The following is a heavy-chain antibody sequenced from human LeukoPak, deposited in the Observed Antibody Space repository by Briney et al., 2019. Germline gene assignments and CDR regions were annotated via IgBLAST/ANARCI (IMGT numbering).Heavy chain of an antibody. J-gene: IGHJ3*02. CDR3: ARGEKRFGESQDAFDI. V-gene: IGHV1-18*04. D-gene: IGHD3-10*01. CDR1: GYSFTSYW. CDR2: ISNYNGNT. Sequence: GESLKISCKGSGYSFTSYWIGWVRQMPGKGLEWMGWISNYNGNTKYVEKFQGRVSMTRDTSTSTAYMEVRSLTSDDTAVYYCARGEKRFGESQDAFDIWGQGTMVTVSS.